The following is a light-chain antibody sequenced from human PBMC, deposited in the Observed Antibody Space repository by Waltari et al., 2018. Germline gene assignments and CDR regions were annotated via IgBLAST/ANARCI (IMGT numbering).Light chain of an antibody. V-gene: IGKV4-1*01. CDR1: ENLFYSVKNRTY. J-gene: IGKJ2*01. CDR2: KAS. CDR3: QQFDTDVT. Sequence: DIVITQSPDSLAVSLGERATLNCKPTENLFYSVKNRTYLAWYQQKPGQPPKLLIKKASTLEDGVPSRFSGSGSGTEFTLTIKSLQPDDFGTYFCQQFDTDVTFGQGTKVEI.